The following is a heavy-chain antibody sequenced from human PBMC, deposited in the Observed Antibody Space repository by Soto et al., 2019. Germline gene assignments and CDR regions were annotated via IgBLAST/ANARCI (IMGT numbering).Heavy chain of an antibody. J-gene: IGHJ5*02. CDR2: IYWNDDK. CDR3: AHRRSSDYDRNNRFDP. V-gene: IGHV2-5*01. Sequence: QITLKESGPTLVKPTQTLTLTCSFSGFSLSTSGVGVGWIRQPPGKALEWLALIYWNDDKRYSPSLKSRLTITKDTSKNQVVLTMTNMDPVDTATYYCAHRRSSDYDRNNRFDPWGQGTLVTVSS. D-gene: IGHD5-12*01. CDR1: GFSLSTSGVG.